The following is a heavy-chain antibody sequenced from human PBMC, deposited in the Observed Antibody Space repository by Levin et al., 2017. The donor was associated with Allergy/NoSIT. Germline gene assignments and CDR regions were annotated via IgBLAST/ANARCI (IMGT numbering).Heavy chain of an antibody. CDR2: ISYDGSNK. V-gene: IGHV3-30-3*01. J-gene: IGHJ4*02. Sequence: GESLKISCAASGFTFSSYAMHWVRQAPGKGLEWVAVISYDGSNKYYADSVKGRFTISRDNSKNTLYLQMNSLRAEDTAVYYCARDLSPYGAEGADYWGQGTLVTVSS. D-gene: IGHD4-17*01. CDR3: ARDLSPYGAEGADY. CDR1: GFTFSSYA.